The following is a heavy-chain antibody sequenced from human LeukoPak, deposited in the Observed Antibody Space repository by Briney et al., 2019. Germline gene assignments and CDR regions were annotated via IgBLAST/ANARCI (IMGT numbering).Heavy chain of an antibody. CDR1: GFTFSDHY. CDR3: AKALEQETVIALDS. D-gene: IGHD6-13*01. V-gene: IGHV3-23*01. J-gene: IGHJ4*02. CDR2: ISGSGGST. Sequence: GGSLRLSCAASGFTFSDHYMEWVRQAPGKGLEWVSAISGSGGSTYYADSVKGRFTISRDNSKNTLYLQMNSLRAEDTSTYFCAKALEQETVIALDSWGQGTLVTVSS.